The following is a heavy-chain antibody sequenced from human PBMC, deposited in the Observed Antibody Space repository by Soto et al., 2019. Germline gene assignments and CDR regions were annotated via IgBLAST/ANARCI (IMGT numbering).Heavy chain of an antibody. Sequence: GGSLRLSCAASGFTFSSYSMNWVRQAPGKGLEWVSSISSSSSYIYYADSVKGRFTISRDNAKNSLYLQMNSLRAEDTAVYYCARDFYCTNGVCNYYYMDVWGKGTTVTVS. D-gene: IGHD2-8*01. CDR2: ISSSSSYI. V-gene: IGHV3-21*01. CDR3: ARDFYCTNGVCNYYYMDV. CDR1: GFTFSSYS. J-gene: IGHJ6*03.